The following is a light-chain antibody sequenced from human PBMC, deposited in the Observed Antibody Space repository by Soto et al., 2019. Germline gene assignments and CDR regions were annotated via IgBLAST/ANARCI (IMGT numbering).Light chain of an antibody. Sequence: EVVFTQSPRTVSLSPGERATLSCRASQSVSSSYLAWYQQKPGQAPRLLIFDASSRATGISDRFSGSGSGTDFTLTISRLEPEDFAVYYCQQYGSSPLTFGGGTKVAIK. CDR1: QSVSSSY. V-gene: IGKV3-20*01. CDR3: QQYGSSPLT. CDR2: DAS. J-gene: IGKJ4*01.